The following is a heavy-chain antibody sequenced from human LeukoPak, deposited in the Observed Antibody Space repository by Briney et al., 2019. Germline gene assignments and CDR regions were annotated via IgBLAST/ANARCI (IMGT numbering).Heavy chain of an antibody. CDR1: GFTLSSYG. CDR2: IRYDGSNK. J-gene: IGHJ4*02. Sequence: GGSLRLSCAASGFTLSSYGMHWVRQAPGKGLEWVAFIRYDGSNKYYADSVKGRFTISRDNSKNTLYLQMNSLRAEDTAVYYCAKFPAIAAAGFDDYWGQGTLVTVSS. V-gene: IGHV3-30*02. D-gene: IGHD6-13*01. CDR3: AKFPAIAAAGFDDY.